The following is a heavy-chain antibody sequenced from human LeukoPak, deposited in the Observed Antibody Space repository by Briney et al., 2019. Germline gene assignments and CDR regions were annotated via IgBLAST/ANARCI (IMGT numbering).Heavy chain of an antibody. CDR2: IYSGGST. Sequence: GGSLRLSCAASGFIVSSNYMSWVRQAPGKGLEWVSVIYSGGSTNYADSVKGRFTISRDNSKNTLYLQMNSLRAEDTAVYYCAKHVDTAMVSAFDIWGQGTMVTVSS. J-gene: IGHJ3*02. V-gene: IGHV3-53*01. CDR3: AKHVDTAMVSAFDI. CDR1: GFIVSSNY. D-gene: IGHD5-18*01.